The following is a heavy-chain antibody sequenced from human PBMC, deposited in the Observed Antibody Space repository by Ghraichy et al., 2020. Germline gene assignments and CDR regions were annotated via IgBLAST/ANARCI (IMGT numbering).Heavy chain of an antibody. CDR1: GASIRSPDYF. V-gene: IGHV4-39*01. D-gene: IGHD6-19*01. J-gene: IGHJ6*02. CDR2: AFYSGTD. CDR3: TRHSSGTLQWYYRGVDV. Sequence: SETLSLTCTVSGASIRSPDYFWSWVRQPAGKRLEWVGSAFYSGTDYYNPSLKSRVAVSVDTSKNQFSLQLTSVTAADSGLSFCTRHSSGTLQWYYRGVDVWGQGTTVIVSS.